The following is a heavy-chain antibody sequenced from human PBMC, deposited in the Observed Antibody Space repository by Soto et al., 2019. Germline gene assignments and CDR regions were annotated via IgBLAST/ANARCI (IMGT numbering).Heavy chain of an antibody. CDR1: GFDFSAHW. J-gene: IGHJ4*02. D-gene: IGHD5-12*01. Sequence: EVQLVESGGGLVRPGGSMRLSCAASGFDFSAHWMNWVRQTPGKGLVWVSRINSDGSGTAYADSVKGRFTMSRDNAKNTLYLKRNSLRAEDTAVYYCAMPRYSGYAYPLRVKDWGQGTLVTVSS. CDR2: INSDGSGT. V-gene: IGHV3-74*01. CDR3: AMPRYSGYAYPLRVKD.